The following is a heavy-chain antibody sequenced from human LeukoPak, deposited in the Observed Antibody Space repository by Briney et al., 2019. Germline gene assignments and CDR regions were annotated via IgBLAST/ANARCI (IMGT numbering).Heavy chain of an antibody. CDR1: GFTFSSYG. CDR3: ARDSIDFWSGYLLSYYYGMDV. J-gene: IGHJ6*02. Sequence: GGSLRLSCAASGFTFSSYGMHWVRQAPGKGLEWVAVICYDGSNKYYADSVKGRFTISRDNSKNTLYLQMNSLRAEDTAVYYCARDSIDFWSGYLLSYYYGMDVWGQGTTVTVSS. V-gene: IGHV3-33*01. CDR2: ICYDGSNK. D-gene: IGHD3-3*01.